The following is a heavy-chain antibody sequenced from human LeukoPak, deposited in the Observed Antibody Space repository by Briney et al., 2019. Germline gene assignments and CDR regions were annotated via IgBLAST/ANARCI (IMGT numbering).Heavy chain of an antibody. J-gene: IGHJ3*02. V-gene: IGHV3-15*01. D-gene: IGHD6-19*01. CDR1: GFSFSNAW. Sequence: GGSLRLSCAASGFSFSNAWMDWVRPAPGKGLEWVGRINSKTDGGTAHYAAPVKGRFTISRDDSRNTLYLQMNSVKTEDTAVYYCTRENRHSSGWYGAFDIWGQGTMVTVSS. CDR2: INSKTDGGTA. CDR3: TRENRHSSGWYGAFDI.